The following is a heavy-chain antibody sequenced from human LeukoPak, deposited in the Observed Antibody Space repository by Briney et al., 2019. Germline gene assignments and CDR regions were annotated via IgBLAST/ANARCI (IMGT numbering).Heavy chain of an antibody. CDR1: GGSISSSSYY. D-gene: IGHD6-19*01. Sequence: SETLSLTCTVSGGSISSSSYYWGWIRQPPGQGLEWIGYIYHTGTTNYNPSLKSRVTMSVGTSKNQFSLKLTSLTAADTAIYYCARLAVGSWGQGTLVIVSS. CDR3: ARLAVGS. J-gene: IGHJ4*02. V-gene: IGHV4-61*05. CDR2: IYHTGTT.